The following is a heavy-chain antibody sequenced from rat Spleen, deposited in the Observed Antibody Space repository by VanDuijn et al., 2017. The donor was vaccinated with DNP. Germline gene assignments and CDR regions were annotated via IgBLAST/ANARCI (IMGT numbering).Heavy chain of an antibody. CDR1: GFTFSDYY. V-gene: IGHV5-25*01. CDR2: ITTSGDST. Sequence: EVQLVESGGGLVQPGRSLKLSCAASGFTFSDYYMAWVRQAPTKGLEWVASITTSGDSTSSPDSVKGRFTISRDNAKNTLYLQMDSLRSEDTATYYCAKDGDYVPFDYWGQGVMVTVSS. J-gene: IGHJ2*01. D-gene: IGHD1-7*01. CDR3: AKDGDYVPFDY.